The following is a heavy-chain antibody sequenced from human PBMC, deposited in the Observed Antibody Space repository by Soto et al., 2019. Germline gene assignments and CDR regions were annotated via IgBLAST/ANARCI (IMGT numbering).Heavy chain of an antibody. J-gene: IGHJ6*02. Sequence: EVQLLESGGGLVQPGGSLRLSCAASGFTFSSYSGSGGSTYYADSVKGRFTISRDNSKNTLYLQMNSLRAEDTAVYYCARDGYCGGDCYLNGMDVGGQGTTVTVSS. CDR1: GFTFSSY. D-gene: IGHD2-21*02. CDR2: SGSGGST. V-gene: IGHV3-23*01. CDR3: ARDGYCGGDCYLNGMDV.